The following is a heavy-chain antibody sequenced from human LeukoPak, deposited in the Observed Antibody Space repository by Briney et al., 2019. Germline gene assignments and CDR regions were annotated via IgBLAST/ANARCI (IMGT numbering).Heavy chain of an antibody. Sequence: PGESLRLSCAASGFPFSDDWMSWVRQAPGKGLEWVSYISSSGSTIYYADSVKGRFTISRDNAKNSLYLQMNSLRAEDTAVYYCARGTTVTILDYWGQGTLVTVSS. CDR2: ISSSGSTI. D-gene: IGHD4-17*01. CDR3: ARGTTVTILDY. V-gene: IGHV3-11*04. J-gene: IGHJ4*02. CDR1: GFPFSDDW.